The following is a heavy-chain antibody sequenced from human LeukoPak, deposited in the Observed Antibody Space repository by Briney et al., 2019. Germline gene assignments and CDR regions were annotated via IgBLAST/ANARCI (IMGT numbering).Heavy chain of an antibody. V-gene: IGHV1-69*05. CDR3: ARGRGHYDYVWGSYRPSYYCYYYMDV. D-gene: IGHD3-16*02. CDR2: IIPIFGTA. J-gene: IGHJ6*03. Sequence: GASVKVSCKASGGTFSSYAISWVRQAPGQGLEWMGRIIPIFGTANYAQKFQGRVTITTDESTSTAYMELSSLRSEDTAVYYCARGRGHYDYVWGSYRPSYYCYYYMDVWGKGTTVTVSS. CDR1: GGTFSSYA.